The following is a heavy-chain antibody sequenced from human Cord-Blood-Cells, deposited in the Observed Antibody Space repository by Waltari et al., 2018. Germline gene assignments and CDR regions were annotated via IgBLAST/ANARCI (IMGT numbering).Heavy chain of an antibody. CDR2: IYPGDSDT. D-gene: IGHD6-6*01. Sequence: EVQLVQSGAEVKKPGESPKISGKGSGYSFTNYWNGWVRQMPGKGLEWMGIIYPGDSDTRYSPSFQGQVTISADKSISTAYLQWSSLKASDTAMYYGARYSSSSEYFQHWGQGTLVTVSS. J-gene: IGHJ1*01. CDR1: GYSFTNYW. CDR3: ARYSSSSEYFQH. V-gene: IGHV5-51*01.